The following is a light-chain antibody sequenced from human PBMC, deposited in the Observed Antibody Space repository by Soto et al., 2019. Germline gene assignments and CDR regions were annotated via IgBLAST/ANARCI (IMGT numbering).Light chain of an antibody. CDR3: QQGDTTLWT. CDR2: AAS. Sequence: DIQMTQSPSSLSASVGDTVTVTCRASQPIGTSLHWYQQKPGKAPKVLISAASRLQSGVPSRFSGSGSGTHFALTISNLQPEDFATYYCQQGDTTLWTFGQGTKVELK. J-gene: IGKJ1*01. CDR1: QPIGTS. V-gene: IGKV1-39*01.